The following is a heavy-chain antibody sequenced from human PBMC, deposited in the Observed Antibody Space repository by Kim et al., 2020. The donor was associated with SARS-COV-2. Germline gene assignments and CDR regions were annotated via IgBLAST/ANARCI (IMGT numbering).Heavy chain of an antibody. Sequence: ASVKVSCKASGDTFSSYDFSWVRQAPGQGLEGMGWISATNGNTNYAQKFQDRVTMSTDTPTSTVYMELRSLRSDDPAVYYCAGDGRVVVVAGTPVRVSSGTFAWGAGTTVTVCS. CDR3: AGDGRVVVVAGTPVRVSSGTFA. CDR2: ISATNGNT. CDR1: GDTFSSYD. V-gene: IGHV1-18*01. J-gene: IGHJ6*02. D-gene: IGHD2-15*01.